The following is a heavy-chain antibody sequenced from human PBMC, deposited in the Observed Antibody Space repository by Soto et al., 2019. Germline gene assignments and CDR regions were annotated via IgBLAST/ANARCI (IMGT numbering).Heavy chain of an antibody. V-gene: IGHV4-34*01. CDR2: INHSGST. CDR1: GGSFSGYY. Sequence: SETLSLPCAVYGGSFSGYYWSWIRQPPGKGLEWIGEINHSGSTNYNPSLKSRVTISVDTSKNQFSLKLSSVTAADTAVYYCARGGGYYGSGSYWSYYYGMDVWGQGTTVTVSS. J-gene: IGHJ6*02. CDR3: ARGGGYYGSGSYWSYYYGMDV. D-gene: IGHD3-10*01.